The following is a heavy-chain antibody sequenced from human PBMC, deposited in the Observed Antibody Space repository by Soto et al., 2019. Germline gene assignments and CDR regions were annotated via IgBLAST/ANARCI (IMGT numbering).Heavy chain of an antibody. V-gene: IGHV3-74*01. CDR2: INSDGSST. D-gene: IGHD2-2*01. CDR1: GFTFSSYW. CDR3: ANGNVVPAASSWFDP. Sequence: GGSLRLSCAASGFTFSSYWMHWVRQAPGKGLVWVSRINSDGSSTSYADSVKGRFTISRDNAKNTLYLQMNSLRAEDTAVYYCANGNVVPAASSWFDPWGQGTLVTVSS. J-gene: IGHJ5*02.